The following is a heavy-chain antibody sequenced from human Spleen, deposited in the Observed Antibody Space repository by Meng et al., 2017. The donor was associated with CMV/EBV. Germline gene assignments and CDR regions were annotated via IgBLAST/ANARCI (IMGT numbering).Heavy chain of an antibody. D-gene: IGHD3-10*01. J-gene: IGHJ4*02. V-gene: IGHV1-2*02. CDR3: TRVRYSGSGSYYNY. CDR2: ISPNSGVT. Sequence: QVQLVQSGDGVKKPGASVKVSCKASGYTFTDYYLHWVRQAPGQGLEWMGWISPNSGVTSYAQKFQGRVTMTTDTSISTAYMELSRLRSDDTALYYCTRVRYSGSGSYYNYWGQGALVTVSS. CDR1: GYTFTDYY.